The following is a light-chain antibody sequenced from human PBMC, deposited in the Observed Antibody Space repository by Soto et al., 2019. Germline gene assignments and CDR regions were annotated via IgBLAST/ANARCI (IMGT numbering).Light chain of an antibody. V-gene: IGKV1-39*01. CDR2: TAS. Sequence: DIQFTQSPSFLSASVGDRVTITCRASQGISSYLAWYQQKPGKAPKLLISTASTLQSGVPSRFSGSGSGTDFTLTISSLQPEDFATYYCQQSYSTPITFGQGTRLEIK. J-gene: IGKJ5*01. CDR1: QGISSY. CDR3: QQSYSTPIT.